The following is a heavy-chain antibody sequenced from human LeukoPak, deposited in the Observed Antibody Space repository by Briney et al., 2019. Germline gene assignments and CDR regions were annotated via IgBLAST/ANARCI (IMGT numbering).Heavy chain of an antibody. CDR2: IYHSGST. V-gene: IGHV4-38-2*01. CDR1: GYSISSGYY. Sequence: SETLSLTCAVSGYSISSGYYWGWIRQPPGKGLEWIGSIYHSGSTYYNPSLKSRVTISVDTSKHQFSLKLSSVTAADTAVYYCARMVVVVAAYYFDYWGQGTLVTVSS. J-gene: IGHJ4*02. D-gene: IGHD2-15*01. CDR3: ARMVVVVAAYYFDY.